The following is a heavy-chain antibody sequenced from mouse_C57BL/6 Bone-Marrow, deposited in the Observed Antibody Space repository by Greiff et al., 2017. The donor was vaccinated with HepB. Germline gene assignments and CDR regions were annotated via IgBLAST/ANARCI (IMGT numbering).Heavy chain of an antibody. CDR3: ARWSLITTVVAPFAY. CDR2: IHPNSGST. V-gene: IGHV1-64*01. J-gene: IGHJ3*01. CDR1: GYTFTSYW. Sequence: QVQLQQPGAELVKPGASVKLSCKASGYTFTSYWMHWVKQRPGQGLEWIGMIHPNSGSTKYNEKFKSKATLTVDKSSSTAYMQLSSLTSEDSAVYYCARWSLITTVVAPFAYWGQGTLVTVSA. D-gene: IGHD1-1*01.